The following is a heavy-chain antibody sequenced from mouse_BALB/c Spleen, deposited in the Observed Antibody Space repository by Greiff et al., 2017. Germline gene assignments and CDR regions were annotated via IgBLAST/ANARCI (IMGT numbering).Heavy chain of an antibody. V-gene: IGHV1-54*01. J-gene: IGHJ1*01. Sequence: VMLVESGAELVRPGTSVKVSCKASGYAFTNYLIEWVKQRPGQGLEWIGVINPGSGGTNYNEKFKGKATLTADKSSSTAYMQLSSLTSDDSAVYFCARSRRGWYFDVWGAGTTVTVSS. CDR1: GYAFTNYL. CDR3: ARSRRGWYFDV. CDR2: INPGSGGT.